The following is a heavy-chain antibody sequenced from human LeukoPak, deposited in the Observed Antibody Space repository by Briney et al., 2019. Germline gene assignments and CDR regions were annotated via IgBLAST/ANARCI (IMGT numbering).Heavy chain of an antibody. Sequence: GGPLRLSCAASGFTFSSYSMNWVRQAPGKGLEWVSSISSSSSYIYYADSVKGRFTISRDNAKNSLYLQMNSLRAEDTAVYYCARDRIAVAGTDYWGQGTLVTVSS. CDR2: ISSSSSYI. CDR1: GFTFSSYS. V-gene: IGHV3-21*01. D-gene: IGHD6-19*01. J-gene: IGHJ4*02. CDR3: ARDRIAVAGTDY.